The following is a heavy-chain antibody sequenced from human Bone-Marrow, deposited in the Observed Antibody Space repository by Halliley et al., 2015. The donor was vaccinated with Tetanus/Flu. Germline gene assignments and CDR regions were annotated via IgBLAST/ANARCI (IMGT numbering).Heavy chain of an antibody. J-gene: IGHJ4*02. V-gene: IGHV3-11*05. CDR2: SSGGSYT. Sequence: SSGGSYTYYADSLKGRFTIYRDNAKNSLYLQMNSLRAEDSAVYYCARDGCGGGSCQTCCFDHWGQGALVTVSP. D-gene: IGHD2-15*01. CDR3: ARDGCGGGSCQTCCFDH.